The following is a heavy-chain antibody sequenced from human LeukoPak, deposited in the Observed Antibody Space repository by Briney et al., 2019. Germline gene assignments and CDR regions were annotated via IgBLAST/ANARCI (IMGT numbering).Heavy chain of an antibody. D-gene: IGHD6-19*01. CDR3: AKSTSHAAVAGPFDY. CDR2: IKEDGSET. CDR1: GFSINNYW. J-gene: IGHJ4*02. V-gene: IGHV3-7*03. Sequence: PGGSLRLSCAASGFSINNYWMSWVRQAPGKGLEWVANIKEDGSETYYLDSVKGRFTISRDTAKNSLFLQMHSLRAEDTAVYYCAKSTSHAAVAGPFDYWGQGTLVTVSS.